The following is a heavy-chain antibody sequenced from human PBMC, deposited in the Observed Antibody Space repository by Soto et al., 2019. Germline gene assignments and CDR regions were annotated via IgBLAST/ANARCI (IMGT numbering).Heavy chain of an antibody. J-gene: IGHJ5*02. Sequence: SETLSLTCTVSGGSISSSSYYWGWIRQPPGKGLEWIGSIYYSGSTYYNPSLKSRVTISVDTSKNQFSLKLSSVTAADTAVYYCARASIAVAGTRWFDPWGQGTLVTVSS. D-gene: IGHD6-19*01. CDR1: GGSISSSSYY. CDR3: ARASIAVAGTRWFDP. CDR2: IYYSGST. V-gene: IGHV4-39*01.